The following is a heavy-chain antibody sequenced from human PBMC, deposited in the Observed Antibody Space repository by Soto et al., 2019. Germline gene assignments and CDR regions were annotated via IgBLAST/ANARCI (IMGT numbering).Heavy chain of an antibody. Sequence: SETLSLTCTVSGDSISRNGYFWTWIRQHPGKGLEWIGYIYNSGSSYYNPSLKSRVIISVDTSKNHFSLNLTAVTAADTAVYYCARGTMLRGPGYYYAMDVWGKGTTVTVSS. CDR3: ARGTMLRGPGYYYAMDV. CDR1: GDSISRNGYF. D-gene: IGHD3-10*01. V-gene: IGHV4-31*03. CDR2: IYNSGSS. J-gene: IGHJ6*04.